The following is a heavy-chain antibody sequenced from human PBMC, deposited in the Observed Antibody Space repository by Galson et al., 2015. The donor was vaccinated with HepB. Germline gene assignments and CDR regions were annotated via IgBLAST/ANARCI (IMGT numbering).Heavy chain of an antibody. CDR1: GFTISSYA. D-gene: IGHD3-10*01. CDR2: ISGSGGSA. CDR3: AKGGAYYGSGSYPQTTWFDP. V-gene: IGHV3-23*01. J-gene: IGHJ5*02. Sequence: SLRLSCAASGFTISSYAMSWVRQAPGKGLEWVSVISGSGGSAYYADSVKGRLPISRDNSKNTLYLQMSSLRVEDTAVYYCAKGGAYYGSGSYPQTTWFDPWGQGALVTVSS.